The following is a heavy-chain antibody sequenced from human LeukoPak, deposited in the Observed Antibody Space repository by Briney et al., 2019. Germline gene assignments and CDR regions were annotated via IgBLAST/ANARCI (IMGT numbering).Heavy chain of an antibody. CDR3: ARRQYCSGGSCYAEYFQH. D-gene: IGHD2-15*01. J-gene: IGHJ1*01. CDR1: GFTFSNYG. CDR2: ISYDGSNK. Sequence: GGSLRLSCAASGFTFSNYGMHWVRQAPGKGLEWVAVISYDGSNKYYADSVKGRFTISRDNSKNTLYLQMNSLRAEDTAVYYCARRQYCSGGSCYAEYFQHWGQGTLVTVSS. V-gene: IGHV3-30*19.